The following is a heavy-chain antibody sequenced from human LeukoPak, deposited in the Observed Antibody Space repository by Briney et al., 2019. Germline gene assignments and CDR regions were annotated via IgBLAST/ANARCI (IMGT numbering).Heavy chain of an antibody. CDR1: GFNYNTYW. D-gene: IGHD1-26*01. V-gene: IGHV3-7*03. J-gene: IGHJ4*02. Sequence: GGSLRLSCVASGFNYNTYWMSWVRQAPGKGLEWVANIKQDGSEKDYVDSVKGRFTISRDNAKNSLYLQMNSLRAEDTAIYYCTRDYRGTFDYWGQGTLVTVSS. CDR3: TRDYRGTFDY. CDR2: IKQDGSEK.